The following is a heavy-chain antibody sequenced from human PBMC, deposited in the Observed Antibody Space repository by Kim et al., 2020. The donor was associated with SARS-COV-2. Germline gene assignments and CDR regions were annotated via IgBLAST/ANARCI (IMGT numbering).Heavy chain of an antibody. Sequence: GGSLRLSCAASGFTFSSYGMHWVRQAPGKGLEWVAVISYDGSNKYYADSVKGRFTISRDNSKNTLYLQMNSLRAEDTAVYYCAKDLGGSGSYYNYYYYGMDVWGQGTTVTVSS. V-gene: IGHV3-30*18. CDR1: GFTFSSYG. J-gene: IGHJ6*02. CDR3: AKDLGGSGSYYNYYYYGMDV. CDR2: ISYDGSNK. D-gene: IGHD3-10*01.